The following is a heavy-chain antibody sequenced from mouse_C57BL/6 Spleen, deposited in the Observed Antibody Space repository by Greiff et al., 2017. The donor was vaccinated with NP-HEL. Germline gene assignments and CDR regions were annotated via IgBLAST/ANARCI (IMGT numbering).Heavy chain of an antibody. CDR1: GFTFSDYG. CDR2: ISNLAYSI. V-gene: IGHV5-15*01. Sequence: EVMLVESGGGLVQPGGSLKLSCAASGFTFSDYGMAWVRQAPRKGPEWVAFISNLAYSIYYADTVTGRFTISRENAKNTLYLEMSSLRSEDTAMYYCARHGSPFYAMDYWGQGTSVTVSA. CDR3: ARHGSPFYAMDY. J-gene: IGHJ4*01. D-gene: IGHD6-1*01.